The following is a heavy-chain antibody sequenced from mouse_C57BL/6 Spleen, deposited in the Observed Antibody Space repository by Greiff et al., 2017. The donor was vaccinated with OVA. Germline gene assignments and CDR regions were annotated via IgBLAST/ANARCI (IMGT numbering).Heavy chain of an antibody. CDR3: ARESYGRAWDFDY. CDR1: GYTFPDYY. V-gene: IGHV1-77*01. CDR2: IGPGSGST. Sequence: VQLQQSGAELVKPGASVKISCKASGYTFPDYYINWVKQRPGQGLAWIGQIGPGSGSTYYNEKFKGKATLTADKSSSTAYMQLSRLSSEDSAVYVCARESYGRAWDFDYWGQGTTLTVSS. J-gene: IGHJ2*01. D-gene: IGHD1-1*01.